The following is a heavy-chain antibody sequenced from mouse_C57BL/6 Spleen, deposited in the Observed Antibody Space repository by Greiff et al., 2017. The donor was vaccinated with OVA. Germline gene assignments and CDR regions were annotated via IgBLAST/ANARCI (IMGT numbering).Heavy chain of an antibody. J-gene: IGHJ3*01. CDR2: IDPSDSYT. CDR3: ATRNPWFAY. D-gene: IGHD2-1*01. Sequence: QVQLQQSGAELVKPGASVKLSCKASGYTFTSYWMQWVKQRPGQGLEWIGEIDPSDSYTNYNQKFKGKATLTVDTSSSTAYMQLSSLTSEDSAVYYCATRNPWFAYWGQGTLVTVSA. V-gene: IGHV1-50*01. CDR1: GYTFTSYW.